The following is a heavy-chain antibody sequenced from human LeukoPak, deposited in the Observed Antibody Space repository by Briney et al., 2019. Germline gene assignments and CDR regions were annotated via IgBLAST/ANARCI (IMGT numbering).Heavy chain of an antibody. V-gene: IGHV4-34*01. CDR2: INHSGST. CDR3: ASVYDSSGYYPF. J-gene: IGHJ4*02. Sequence: SETLSLTCGVYGGSFSGYYWSWVRQPPGKGLEWIGEINHSGSTNYNPSLKSRVTISVDTSKNQFSLKLSSVTAADTAVYYCASVYDSSGYYPFWGQGTLVTVSS. CDR1: GGSFSGYY. D-gene: IGHD3-22*01.